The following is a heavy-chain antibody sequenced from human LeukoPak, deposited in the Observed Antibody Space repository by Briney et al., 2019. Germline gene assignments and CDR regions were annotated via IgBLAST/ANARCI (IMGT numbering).Heavy chain of an antibody. V-gene: IGHV1-8*01. CDR2: MNPNSGNA. D-gene: IGHD2-2*01. J-gene: IGHJ1*01. CDR3: ARGVRNQLLSEY. CDR1: GYTFSSYD. Sequence: ASVKVSCKASGYTFSSYDIIWVRQATGQGLEWMGWMNPNSGNAGYAQKFRGRVTMTSDSSISSAYLELTGLRSEDTAVYYCARGVRNQLLSEYWGQGTLITVSS.